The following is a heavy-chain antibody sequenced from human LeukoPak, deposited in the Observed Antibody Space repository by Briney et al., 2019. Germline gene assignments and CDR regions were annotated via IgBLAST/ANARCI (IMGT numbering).Heavy chain of an antibody. CDR3: VKDGSGSYYTYYFDY. J-gene: IGHJ4*02. Sequence: GGSLRLSCSASGFTFSRYAMHWVRQAPGKGLEYVSAISSNGGSTYYADSVKGRFTISRDNSKNTLYLQMSSLRAEDTTVYYCVKDGSGSYYTYYFDYWGQGTLVTVSS. D-gene: IGHD3-10*01. V-gene: IGHV3-64D*06. CDR1: GFTFSRYA. CDR2: ISSNGGST.